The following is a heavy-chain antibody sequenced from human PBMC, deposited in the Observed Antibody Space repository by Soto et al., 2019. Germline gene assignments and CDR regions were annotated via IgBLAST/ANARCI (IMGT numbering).Heavy chain of an antibody. D-gene: IGHD2-8*01. CDR1: GGSTSRFY. CDR2: VYHSGST. CDR3: ARISNMVLGP. J-gene: IGHJ4*02. Sequence: QVQLQESGPGLVKPSETLSLTCTVSGGSTSRFYWSWIRQPPGKGLEWIGFVYHSGSTNYNPSFRSRVAISIDVSKNQFSLHLNSATAADTAVYYCARISNMVLGPWSQGTLVTVSS. V-gene: IGHV4-59*01.